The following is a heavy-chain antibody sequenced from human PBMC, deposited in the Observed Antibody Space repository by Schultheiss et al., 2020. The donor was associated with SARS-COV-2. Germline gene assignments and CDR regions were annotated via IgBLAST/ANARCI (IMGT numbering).Heavy chain of an antibody. CDR3: ASLGYCSGGSCFGDWYFDL. V-gene: IGHV1-69*02. D-gene: IGHD2-15*01. CDR2: IIPILGIA. Sequence: SVKVSCKASGGTFSSYTISWVRQAPGQGLEWMGRIIPILGIANYAQKFQGRVTITADKSTSTAYMELSSLRSEDTAVYYCASLGYCSGGSCFGDWYFDLWGRGTLVTVSS. CDR1: GGTFSSYT. J-gene: IGHJ2*01.